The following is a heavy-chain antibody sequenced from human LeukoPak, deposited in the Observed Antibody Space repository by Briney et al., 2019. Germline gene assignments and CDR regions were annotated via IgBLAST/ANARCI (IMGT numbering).Heavy chain of an antibody. V-gene: IGHV1-69*02. J-gene: IGHJ4*02. CDR2: IIPILGIA. CDR3: ARATSSHSSGWYGVDY. Sequence: GASVKVSCKASGGTFTSYTISWVRQAPGQGLEWMGRIIPILGIANYAQKFQGRVTITADKSTSTAYMELSSLRSEYAAVYFCARATSSHSSGWYGVDYWGQGTMVTVSS. D-gene: IGHD6-19*01. CDR1: GGTFTSYT.